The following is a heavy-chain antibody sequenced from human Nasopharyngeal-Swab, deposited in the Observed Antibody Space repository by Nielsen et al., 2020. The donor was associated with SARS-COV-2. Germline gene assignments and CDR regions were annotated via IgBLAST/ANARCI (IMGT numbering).Heavy chain of an antibody. D-gene: IGHD1-26*01. V-gene: IGHV3-48*02. CDR2: INRGSSSI. J-gene: IGHJ3*02. CDR3: AREWPSGDDAFDM. Sequence: GESLKISCAASGFTFSGYWMSWVRQAPGKGLEWVSYINRGSSSIHYADSVKGRFTISRDNAKNSLYLQMNSLRDEDTAVYYCAREWPSGDDAFDMWGQGTRVTVSS. CDR1: GFTFSGYW.